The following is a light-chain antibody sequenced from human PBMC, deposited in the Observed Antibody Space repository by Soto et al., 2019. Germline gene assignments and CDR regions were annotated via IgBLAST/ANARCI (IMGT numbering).Light chain of an antibody. CDR1: QTISSR. Sequence: DIQMTQSPSSLSASVGDRVTMTCRASQTISSRLAWYPQKPGQAPKLLIYKSTYLQTGVASRFSGSGSGTDFSLTISSLQPDDFALYYCQQYNDFQYIFGQGTRLYI. V-gene: IGKV1-5*03. CDR3: QQYNDFQYI. CDR2: KST. J-gene: IGKJ2*01.